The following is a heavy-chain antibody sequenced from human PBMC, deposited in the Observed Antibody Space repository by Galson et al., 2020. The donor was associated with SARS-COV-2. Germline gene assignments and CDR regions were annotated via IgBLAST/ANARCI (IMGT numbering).Heavy chain of an antibody. CDR2: TYYRSKWYN. V-gene: IGHV6-1*01. Sequence: SQTLSLTCAISGDSVSSNSAAWNWIRQSPSRGLEWLGRTYYRSKWYNDYAVSVKSRITINPDTSKNQFSLQLNSVTPEDTAVYYCARALLWFGESPYYYYGMDVWGQGTTVTVSS. J-gene: IGHJ6*02. D-gene: IGHD3-10*01. CDR1: GDSVSSNSAA. CDR3: ARALLWFGESPYYYYGMDV.